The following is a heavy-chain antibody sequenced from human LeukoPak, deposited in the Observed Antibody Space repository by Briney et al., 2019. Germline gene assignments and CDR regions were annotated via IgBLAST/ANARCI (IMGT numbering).Heavy chain of an antibody. CDR1: GFTFRNYW. J-gene: IGHJ4*02. V-gene: IGHV3-7*03. CDR3: VRNLAVAGTCFDS. Sequence: GGSLRLSCAASGFTFRNYWMSWVRQASVTGLGWVANIKQDGSDRNYVTSVRGRFTISRDNAESSLYLQMNSLRAEDTALYYCVRNLAVAGTCFDSWGQGTLVTVSS. D-gene: IGHD6-19*01. CDR2: IKQDGSDR.